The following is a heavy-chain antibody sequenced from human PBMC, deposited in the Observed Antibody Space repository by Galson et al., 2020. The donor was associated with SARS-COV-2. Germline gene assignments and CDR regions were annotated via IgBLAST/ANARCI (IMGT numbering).Heavy chain of an antibody. CDR2: FDSEDGET. D-gene: IGHD3-9*01. V-gene: IGHV1-24*01. J-gene: IGHJ5*02. Sequence: ASVKVSCKVSGYTLTELSMHWVRQAPGKGLEWMGGFDSEDGETIYAQKFQGRVTMNEDTPTDTAYMELSSLRSEDTAVYYCVTTTAITISDWFDPWGQGTLVTVSS. CDR3: VTTTAITISDWFDP. CDR1: GYTLTELS.